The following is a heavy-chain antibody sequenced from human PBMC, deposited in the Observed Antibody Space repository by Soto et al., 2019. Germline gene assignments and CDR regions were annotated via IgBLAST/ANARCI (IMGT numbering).Heavy chain of an antibody. Sequence: QVQLVESGGGVVQPGRSLRLSCAASGFTFSSYGMHWVRQAPGKWLEWVAVISYDGSNKYYADSVKGRFTISRDNSKNTLYLQMNSLRAEDTAVYYCAKSTVTRGYYYYYGMDVWGQGTTVTVSS. V-gene: IGHV3-30*18. D-gene: IGHD4-4*01. CDR2: ISYDGSNK. CDR1: GFTFSSYG. CDR3: AKSTVTRGYYYYYGMDV. J-gene: IGHJ6*02.